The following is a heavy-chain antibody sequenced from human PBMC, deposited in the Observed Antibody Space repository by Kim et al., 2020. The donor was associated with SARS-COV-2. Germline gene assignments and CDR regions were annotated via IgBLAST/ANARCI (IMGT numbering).Heavy chain of an antibody. J-gene: IGHJ4*02. V-gene: IGHV3-74*01. Sequence: GGSLRLSCAASGFTFSNYWMHWVRQAPGKGLVWVSRLNTDGSTTNYADSVKGRFTISRDNAKNTLYLQMNGLRAEDAAVYYCTRGGHGHCSGDSCYPGEYGGKGTRAPASS. D-gene: IGHD2-15*01. CDR3: TRGGHGHCSGDSCYPGEY. CDR1: GFTFSNYW. CDR2: LNTDGSTT.